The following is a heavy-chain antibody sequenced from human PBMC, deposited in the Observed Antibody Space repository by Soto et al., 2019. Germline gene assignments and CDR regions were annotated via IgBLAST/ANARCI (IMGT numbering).Heavy chain of an antibody. J-gene: IGHJ6*03. CDR2: INHSGST. D-gene: IGHD3-16*02. Sequence: SETLSLTCAVYGWCFSGYYWSWIRQPPGKGLEWIGEINHSGSTNYNPSLKSRVTISVDTSKNQFSLKLSSVTAADTAVYYCARSPLVGDYIWGSYRERRYYYYYMDVWGKGTTVTVSS. CDR3: ARSPLVGDYIWGSYRERRYYYYYMDV. CDR1: GWCFSGYY. V-gene: IGHV4-34*01.